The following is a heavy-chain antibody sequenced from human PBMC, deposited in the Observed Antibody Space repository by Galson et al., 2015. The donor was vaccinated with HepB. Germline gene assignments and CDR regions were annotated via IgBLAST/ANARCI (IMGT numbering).Heavy chain of an antibody. CDR2: ISYDGSNK. Sequence: SLRLSCAASGFTFSSYGMHWVRQAPGKGLEWVAVISYDGSNKYYADSVKGRFTISRDNSKNTLYLQMNSLRAEDTAVYYCAKARTGVGYSSGWYPGPTDYWGQGTLVTVSS. V-gene: IGHV3-30*18. CDR3: AKARTGVGYSSGWYPGPTDY. D-gene: IGHD6-19*01. J-gene: IGHJ4*02. CDR1: GFTFSSYG.